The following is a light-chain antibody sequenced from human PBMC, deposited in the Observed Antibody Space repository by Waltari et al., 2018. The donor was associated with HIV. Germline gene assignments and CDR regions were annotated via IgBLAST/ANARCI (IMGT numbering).Light chain of an antibody. CDR1: SSNIGGNY. CDR3: AAWDDSLSGLV. CDR2: RNN. V-gene: IGLV1-47*01. Sequence: QSVLTQPPSASGTPGQRVTISCSGSSSNIGGNYVYWYQQLPGTAPKLLTYRNNLRPSGVPDLFSGSKSGTSASRAISGLRSEDEADYYCAAWDDSLSGLVFGGGTKLTVL. J-gene: IGLJ3*02.